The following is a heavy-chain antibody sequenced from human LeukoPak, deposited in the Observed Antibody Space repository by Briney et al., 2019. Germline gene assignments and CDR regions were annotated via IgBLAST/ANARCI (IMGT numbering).Heavy chain of an antibody. CDR3: AKDFYPYYYDSSGYYYYFDY. CDR1: GFTFSTYW. V-gene: IGHV3-30*02. J-gene: IGHJ4*02. CDR2: IRYDGSNK. Sequence: PSGGSLRLSCAASGFTFSTYWMSWVRQAPGKGLEWVAFIRYDGSNKYYADSVKGRFTISRDNSKNTLYLQMNSLRAEDTAVYYCAKDFYPYYYDSSGYYYYFDYWGQGTLVTVSS. D-gene: IGHD3-22*01.